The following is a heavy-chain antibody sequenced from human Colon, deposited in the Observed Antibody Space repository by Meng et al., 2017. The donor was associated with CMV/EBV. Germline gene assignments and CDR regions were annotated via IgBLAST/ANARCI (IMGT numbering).Heavy chain of an antibody. V-gene: IGHV3-23*03. CDR1: GFTFSSYA. D-gene: IGHD3-3*01. CDR3: VRDRGGPYDFWSGYHLDS. Sequence: GESLRLSCAASGFTFSSYAMSWVRQAPGKGLEWVSVIYSGGSSTYYADSVKGRFTISRDNSKNTLYLQMNNLKAEDTALYFCVRDRGGPYDFWSGYHLDSWGQGTLVTVSS. J-gene: IGHJ4*02. CDR2: IYSGGSST.